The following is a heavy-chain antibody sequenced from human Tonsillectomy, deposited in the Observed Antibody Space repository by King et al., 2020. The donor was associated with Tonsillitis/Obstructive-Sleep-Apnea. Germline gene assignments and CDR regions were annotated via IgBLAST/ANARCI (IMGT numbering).Heavy chain of an antibody. Sequence: TLKESGPTLVKPTQTLTLTCTFSGFSLSTSGVGVGWIRQPPGKALEWLALIYWYDDKRYSPSLKRRLTITKDTSKNQVVLTMTNMDPVDTATYYCAHGVVAATNFDCWGQGTLDAVSS. J-gene: IGHJ4*02. CDR2: IYWYDDK. CDR1: GFSLSTSGVG. CDR3: AHGVVAATNFDC. D-gene: IGHD2-15*01. V-gene: IGHV2-5*01.